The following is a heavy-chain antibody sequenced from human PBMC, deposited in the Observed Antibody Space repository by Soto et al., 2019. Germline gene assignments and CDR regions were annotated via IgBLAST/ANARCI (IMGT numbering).Heavy chain of an antibody. J-gene: IGHJ4*02. CDR2: ISGSGGST. CDR3: AKAGKRVGGYYYGY. V-gene: IGHV3-23*01. Sequence: HPGGSLRLSCAASGFTFSSYAMSWVRQAPGKGLEWVSAISGSGGSTYYADSVKGRFTISRDNSKNTLYLQMNSLRAEDTAVYYCAKAGKRVGGYYYGYWGQGTLVTVSS. D-gene: IGHD3-22*01. CDR1: GFTFSSYA.